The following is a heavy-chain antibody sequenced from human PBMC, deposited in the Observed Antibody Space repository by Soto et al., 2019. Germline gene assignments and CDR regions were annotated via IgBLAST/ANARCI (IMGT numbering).Heavy chain of an antibody. CDR3: ARHEDIVVVPAKNWFDP. D-gene: IGHD2-2*01. CDR2: IYYSGST. CDR1: GGSISSSSYY. J-gene: IGHJ5*02. Sequence: QLQLQESGPGLVKPSETLSLTCTVSGGSISSSSYYWGWIRQPPGKGLEWIGSIYYSGSTYYNPSLKSRVTISVDTSKNQFSLKLSSVTAADTAVYYCARHEDIVVVPAKNWFDPWGQGTLVTVSS. V-gene: IGHV4-39*01.